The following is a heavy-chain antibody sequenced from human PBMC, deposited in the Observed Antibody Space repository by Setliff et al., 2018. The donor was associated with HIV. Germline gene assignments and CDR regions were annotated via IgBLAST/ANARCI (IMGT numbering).Heavy chain of an antibody. CDR2: IYLGDSDT. Sequence: PGESLKISCKGSGYRFTSYWIDWVRQTPGKGLEWMGIIYLGDSDTRYSPSFQGQVTISADKSTSTAYLQWTSLKASDSAMYYCARRGGDYGDYGVDYWGQGTLVTVSS. CDR1: GYRFTSYW. V-gene: IGHV5-51*01. J-gene: IGHJ4*02. D-gene: IGHD4-17*01. CDR3: ARRGGDYGDYGVDY.